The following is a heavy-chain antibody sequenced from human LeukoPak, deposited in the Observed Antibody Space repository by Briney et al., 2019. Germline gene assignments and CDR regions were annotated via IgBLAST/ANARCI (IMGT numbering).Heavy chain of an antibody. Sequence: SETLSLTCTVSGGSISSYYWSGIRQPPGKGLEWIGYIYYSGSTNYNPSLKSRVTISVDTSKNQFSLKLSSLTAADKAVYYCARRLLSGDSRAFDYWGQGTLVTVSS. D-gene: IGHD5-12*01. V-gene: IGHV4-59*08. CDR3: ARRLLSGDSRAFDY. J-gene: IGHJ4*02. CDR1: GGSISSYY. CDR2: IYYSGST.